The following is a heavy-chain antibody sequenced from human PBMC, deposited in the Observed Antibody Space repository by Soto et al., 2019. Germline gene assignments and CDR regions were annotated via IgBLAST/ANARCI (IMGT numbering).Heavy chain of an antibody. V-gene: IGHV4-59*01. CDR2: IFYSGYT. CDR1: GGSINNYY. CDR3: ARGNGYNYH. D-gene: IGHD5-12*01. Sequence: QLQESGPGLVKPSETLSLTCTVSGGSINNYYWSWIRQPPGKGLEWIGYIFYSGYTKYNPSLKSRVTISVDTSKNQFSLKVNSATAADTAVYYCARGNGYNYHWGRGTLVTVSS. J-gene: IGHJ4*02.